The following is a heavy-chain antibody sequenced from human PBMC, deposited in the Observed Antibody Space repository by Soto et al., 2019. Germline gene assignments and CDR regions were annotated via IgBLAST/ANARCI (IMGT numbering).Heavy chain of an antibody. Sequence: SETLSLTCTVSGGSISSGENFWNWIRQSPGKGLEWIGYIHHSGSTYYNPSLKSRLTISVDTSKNQISLKLNSVTAADTAVYYCARDTGTYPYYFDYWGQGALVT. CDR3: ARDTGTYPYYFDY. V-gene: IGHV4-30-4*01. CDR1: GGSISSGENF. CDR2: IHHSGST. J-gene: IGHJ4*02. D-gene: IGHD1-26*01.